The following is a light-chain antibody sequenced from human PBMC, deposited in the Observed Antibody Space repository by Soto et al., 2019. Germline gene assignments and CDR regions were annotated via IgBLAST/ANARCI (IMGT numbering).Light chain of an antibody. V-gene: IGLV1-40*01. J-gene: IGLJ1*01. Sequence: QSVLTQTPSVSGAPGQRVTISCTGRSSNIGAGYDVHWYQHLPGTAPKLLIYGTTNRPSGVPDRFSGSKSGISASLAITGLQAEDEADYYCAAWDDSLSGYVFGTGTKVTVL. CDR3: AAWDDSLSGYV. CDR1: SSNIGAGYD. CDR2: GTT.